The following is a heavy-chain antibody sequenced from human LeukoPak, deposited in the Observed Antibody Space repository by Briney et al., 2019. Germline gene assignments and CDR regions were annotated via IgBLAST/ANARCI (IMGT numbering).Heavy chain of an antibody. CDR1: GFTFSSYS. CDR2: ISSSSSYI. D-gene: IGHD3-9*01. Sequence: PGGSLRLSCAASGFTFSSYSMNWVRQAPGKGLEWVSSISSSSSYIYYADSVKGRFTISRDNAKNSLYLQMNSLRAEDTAVYYCARKLNDWLSNHDAFDIWGQGTMVTVSS. V-gene: IGHV3-21*01. CDR3: ARKLNDWLSNHDAFDI. J-gene: IGHJ3*02.